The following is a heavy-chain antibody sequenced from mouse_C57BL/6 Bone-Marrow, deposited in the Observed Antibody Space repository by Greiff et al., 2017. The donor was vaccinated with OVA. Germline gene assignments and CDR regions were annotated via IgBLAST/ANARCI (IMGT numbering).Heavy chain of an antibody. CDR1: GYTFTDYY. Sequence: VQLQQSGPVLVKPGASVKMSCKASGYTFTDYYMNWVKQSHGKSLEWIGVINPYNGGTSYNQKFKGKATLTVDKSSSTAYMQLNSLTSEDSAVYYCARRRGYGPYYAMDYWGQGTSVTVSS. CDR3: ARRRGYGPYYAMDY. CDR2: INPYNGGT. D-gene: IGHD1-1*02. V-gene: IGHV1-19*01. J-gene: IGHJ4*01.